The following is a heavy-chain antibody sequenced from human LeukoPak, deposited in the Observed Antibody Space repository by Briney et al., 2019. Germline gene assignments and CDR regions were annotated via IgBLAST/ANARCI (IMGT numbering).Heavy chain of an antibody. CDR2: MNPNSGNT. D-gene: IGHD2-2*01. V-gene: IGHV1-8*01. CDR1: GYTFTSYD. J-gene: IGHJ6*03. CDR3: ARGYPYCSSTSCYYYYYYYMDV. Sequence: GASVKVSCEASGYTFTSYDINWVRQATGQGLEWMGWMNPNSGNTGYAQKFQGRVTMTRNTSISTAYMELSSLRSEDTAVYYCARGYPYCSSTSCYYYYYYYMDVWSKGTTVTVSS.